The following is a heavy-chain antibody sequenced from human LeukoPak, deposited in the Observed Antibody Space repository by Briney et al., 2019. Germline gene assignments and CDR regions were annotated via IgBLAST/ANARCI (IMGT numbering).Heavy chain of an antibody. J-gene: IGHJ4*02. CDR3: ARGQYSSIDY. V-gene: IGHV1-2*02. D-gene: IGHD6-19*01. CDR1: GYTFTGYY. CDR2: INPHSGGT. Sequence: ASVKVSCKASGYTFTGYYIHWVRQAPGQGLEWMGWINPHSGGTNYAQKFQGRVTMTRDTSISTAYMELSRLRSDDTAVYYCARGQYSSIDYWGQGTLVTVSS.